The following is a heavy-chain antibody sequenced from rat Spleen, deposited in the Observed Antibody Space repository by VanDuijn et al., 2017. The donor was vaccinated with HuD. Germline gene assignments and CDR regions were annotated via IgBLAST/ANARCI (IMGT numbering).Heavy chain of an antibody. D-gene: IGHD1-6*01. CDR3: ARHGYTTDYLNWFAY. V-gene: IGHV5-25*01. J-gene: IGHJ3*01. Sequence: EVQLVESGGDLVQPGKSLKVSCAASGFTFSDYYMAWVRQAPTKGLEWVASISTGGGNTYYRDSVKGRFTISRENAKDLLYFQMDSLRSEDTATYYCARHGYTTDYLNWFAYWGQGTLVTVSS. CDR2: ISTGGGNT. CDR1: GFTFSDYY.